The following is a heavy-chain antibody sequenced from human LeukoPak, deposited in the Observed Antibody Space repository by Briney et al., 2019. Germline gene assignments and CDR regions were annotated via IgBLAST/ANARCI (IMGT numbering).Heavy chain of an antibody. CDR1: GGSISSYY. Sequence: PSETLSLTCTVSGGSISSYYWSWIRQPPGKGLEWIGYIYYSGSTNYNPSLKSRVTISVDTSKNQFSLKLSSVTAADTAVYYCARDTGLPRGKAYFYYYMGVWGKGTTVTVSS. CDR2: IYYSGST. J-gene: IGHJ6*03. D-gene: IGHD3-16*01. CDR3: ARDTGLPRGKAYFYYYMGV. V-gene: IGHV4-59*01.